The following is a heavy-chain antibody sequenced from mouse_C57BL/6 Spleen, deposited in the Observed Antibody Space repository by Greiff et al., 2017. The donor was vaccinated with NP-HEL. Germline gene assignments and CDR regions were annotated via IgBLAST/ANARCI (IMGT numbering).Heavy chain of an antibody. Sequence: EVQVVESGGGLVKPGGSLKLSCAASGFTFSSYAMSWVRQTPEKRLEWVATISDGGSYTYYPDNVKGRFTISRDNAKNNLYLQMSHLKSEDTAMYYCARDGYDYDLAWFAYWGQGTLVTVSA. CDR3: ARDGYDYDLAWFAY. CDR2: ISDGGSYT. D-gene: IGHD2-4*01. CDR1: GFTFSSYA. V-gene: IGHV5-4*01. J-gene: IGHJ3*01.